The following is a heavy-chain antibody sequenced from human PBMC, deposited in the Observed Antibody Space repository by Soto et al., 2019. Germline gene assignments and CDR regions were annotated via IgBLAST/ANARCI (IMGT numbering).Heavy chain of an antibody. Sequence: QVQLVQSGAEVKKPGSSVKVSCKASGGTFSSYAISWVRQAPGQGLEWMGGSIPIFGTANYAQKFQGRVTITADESTSTAYMELSSLRSEDTAVYYCARDKGEYSSFPSGCFDYWGQGTLVTVSS. CDR1: GGTFSSYA. CDR3: ARDKGEYSSFPSGCFDY. CDR2: SIPIFGTA. D-gene: IGHD6-6*01. V-gene: IGHV1-69*01. J-gene: IGHJ4*02.